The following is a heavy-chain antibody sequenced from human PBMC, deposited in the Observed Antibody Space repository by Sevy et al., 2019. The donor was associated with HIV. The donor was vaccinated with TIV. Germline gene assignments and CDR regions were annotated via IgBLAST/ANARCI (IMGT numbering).Heavy chain of an antibody. D-gene: IGHD2-21*02. CDR2: ISYDGSNK. J-gene: IGHJ6*02. V-gene: IGHV3-30-3*01. CDR1: GFTFSSYA. CDR3: TRPMTQFYYSGMDV. Sequence: GGSLRLSCAASGFTFSSYAMHWVRQAPGKGLEWVAVISYDGSNKYYADSVKGRFTISRDNSKNTLYLQMNSLRAEDTAVYYCTRPMTQFYYSGMDVWGQGTTVTVSS.